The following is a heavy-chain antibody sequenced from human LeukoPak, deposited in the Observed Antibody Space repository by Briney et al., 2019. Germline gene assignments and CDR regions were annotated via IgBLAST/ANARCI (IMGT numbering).Heavy chain of an antibody. Sequence: GGSLRLSCAPSGFTFSSYAMSWVRQAPGKGLEWGSAISGSGGSTYYADSVKGRFTISRDNSKNTLYLQMNSLRAEDTAVYYCAKGVGYSYGYAFDYGGQGTLGTVS. CDR3: AKGVGYSYGYAFDY. V-gene: IGHV3-23*01. J-gene: IGHJ4*02. CDR2: ISGSGGST. CDR1: GFTFSSYA. D-gene: IGHD5-18*01.